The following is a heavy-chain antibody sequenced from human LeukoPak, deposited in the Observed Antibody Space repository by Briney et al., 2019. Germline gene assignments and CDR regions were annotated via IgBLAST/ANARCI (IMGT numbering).Heavy chain of an antibody. V-gene: IGHV4-39*01. CDR2: IYYSGST. Sequence: SETLSLTCTVSGGSISSSSYYWGWIRQPPGKGLEWIGSIYYSGSTYYYPSLKSRVTISVDTSKNQFSLKLSSVTAADTAVYYCARHASGAPYYFDYWGQGTLVAVSS. CDR3: ARHASGAPYYFDY. D-gene: IGHD1-26*01. J-gene: IGHJ4*02. CDR1: GGSISSSSYY.